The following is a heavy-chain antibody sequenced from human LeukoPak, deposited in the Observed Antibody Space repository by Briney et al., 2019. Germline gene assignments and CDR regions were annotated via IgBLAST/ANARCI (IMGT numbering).Heavy chain of an antibody. CDR1: GFTFSSYS. D-gene: IGHD7-27*01. Sequence: GGSLRLSCAASGFTFSSYSMNWVRQAPGKGLEWVSSISSSSSYIYYADSVKGRFTISRDNAKNSLYLQMNSLRAEDTAVYYCARDRSNWGVDYWGQGTLATVSS. CDR2: ISSSSSYI. J-gene: IGHJ4*02. CDR3: ARDRSNWGVDY. V-gene: IGHV3-21*01.